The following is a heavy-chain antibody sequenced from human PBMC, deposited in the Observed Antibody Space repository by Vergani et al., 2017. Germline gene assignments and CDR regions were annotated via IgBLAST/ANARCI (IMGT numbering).Heavy chain of an antibody. Sequence: EVQLVESGGDLVQPGRSLRLSCQTSGFNFGEYGVSWVRQAPGKGLEWIGFIRSKTYGATTEYAASVRGRFTISRDDSGKSVSLQMNRLRIDDTAVYFCARTLKFLGMDVWGKGTTVTVSS. CDR2: IRSKTYGATT. D-gene: IGHD3-3*01. J-gene: IGHJ6*04. CDR3: ARTLKFLGMDV. CDR1: GFNFGEYG. V-gene: IGHV3-49*04.